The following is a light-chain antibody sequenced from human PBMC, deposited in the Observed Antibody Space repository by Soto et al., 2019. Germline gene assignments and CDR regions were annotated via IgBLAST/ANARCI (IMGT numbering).Light chain of an antibody. CDR3: QQYNNWWT. Sequence: EILMTQSPATLSVSPGDRATLYCRASQSVSSNLAWYQQKPGQAPRLLIYGASTRATGIPARFSGSGSGTEFTLTISSLQSEDFAVYYCQQYNNWWTFGQGTKVDIK. CDR1: QSVSSN. CDR2: GAS. V-gene: IGKV3-15*01. J-gene: IGKJ1*01.